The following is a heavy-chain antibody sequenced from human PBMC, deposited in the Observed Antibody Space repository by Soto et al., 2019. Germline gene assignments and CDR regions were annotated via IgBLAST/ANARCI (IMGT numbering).Heavy chain of an antibody. J-gene: IGHJ6*02. D-gene: IGHD3-10*01. CDR3: ARELKEPGSYYYYGLDV. Sequence: GASVKVSCKASGGSFSSYGITWVRQAPGQGLEWMGGIIPIIGTTKYAQKFQGRVTITADESTSTAYMELSSLRSEDMAVYYCARELKEPGSYYYYGLDVWGQGTTVTVSS. CDR1: GGSFSSYG. V-gene: IGHV1-69*13. CDR2: IIPIIGTT.